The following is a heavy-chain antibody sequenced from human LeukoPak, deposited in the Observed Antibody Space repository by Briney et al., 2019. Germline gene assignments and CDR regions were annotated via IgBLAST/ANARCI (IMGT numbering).Heavy chain of an antibody. J-gene: IGHJ2*01. CDR1: GGSSSGYY. CDR2: INHSGST. CDR3: ARGPRYGDYGRYFDL. Sequence: KPSETLSLTCAVYGGSSSGYYWSWIRQPPGKGLEWIGEINHSGSTNYNPSLKSRVTISVDTSKNQFSLKLSSVTAADTAVYYCARGPRYGDYGRYFDLWGRGTLVIVSS. V-gene: IGHV4-34*01. D-gene: IGHD4-17*01.